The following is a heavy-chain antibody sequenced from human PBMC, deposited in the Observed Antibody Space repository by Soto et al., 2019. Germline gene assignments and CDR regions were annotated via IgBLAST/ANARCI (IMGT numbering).Heavy chain of an antibody. CDR2: ISSSSSYI. D-gene: IGHD3-9*01. V-gene: IGHV3-21*01. CDR1: GFTFSSYS. CDR3: EREETDYDILTGYPYYYGMDV. J-gene: IGHJ6*02. Sequence: EVQLVESGGGLVKPGGSLRLSCAASGFTFSSYSMNWVRQAPGKGLEGVSSISSSSSYIYYADSVKGRFTISRDNAKNSLYLQMNSLRAEDTAVYYCEREETDYDILTGYPYYYGMDVWGQGTTVTVSS.